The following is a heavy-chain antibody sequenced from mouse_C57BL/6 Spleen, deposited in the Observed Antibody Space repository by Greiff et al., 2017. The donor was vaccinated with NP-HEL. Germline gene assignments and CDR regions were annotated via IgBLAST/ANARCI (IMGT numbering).Heavy chain of an antibody. CDR3: GSAFGYYSYLDY. V-gene: IGHV2-2*01. D-gene: IGHD2-3*01. CDR2: IWRGGST. Sequence: QVQLKQSGPGLVQPSPSLSITCTVSGFSLTSYVVHWVRQSPGKGLEWLGVIWRGGSTDYNAAFISRLSISKDNSKSQVFFKMNSLQADDTAIYYCGSAFGYYSYLDYWGQGTTLTVSS. CDR1: GFSLTSYV. J-gene: IGHJ2*01.